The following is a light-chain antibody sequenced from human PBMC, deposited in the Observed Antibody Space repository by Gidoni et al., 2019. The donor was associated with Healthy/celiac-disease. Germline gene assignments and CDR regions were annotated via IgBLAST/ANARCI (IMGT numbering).Light chain of an antibody. V-gene: IGLV2-23*02. CDR3: CSYAGSSTFLVV. CDR1: SSDVGSYNL. Sequence: QSALTQPASVSGSPGPSITISCTGTSSDVGSYNLVSWYQQHPGKAPKLMIYEVSKRPSGVSNRFSGSKSGNTASLTIAGLQAEDEADYYCCSYAGSSTFLVVFGGGTKLTFL. J-gene: IGLJ2*01. CDR2: EVS.